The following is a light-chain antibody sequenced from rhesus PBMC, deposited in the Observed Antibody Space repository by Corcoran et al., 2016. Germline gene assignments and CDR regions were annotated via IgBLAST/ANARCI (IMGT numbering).Light chain of an antibody. V-gene: IGKV1-22*01. CDR2: KAS. CDR1: QSSSSW. Sequence: DIQMTQSPSSLSASVGDTVTITCRASQSSSSWLAWDQQKPGKARKLLVYKASSLQSGVPSRFSGSVSGPYVTLTLSSLHSEYFATSFCHHYSDGLMFSFGPWTKVNIK. CDR3: HHYSDGLMFS. J-gene: IGKJ3*01.